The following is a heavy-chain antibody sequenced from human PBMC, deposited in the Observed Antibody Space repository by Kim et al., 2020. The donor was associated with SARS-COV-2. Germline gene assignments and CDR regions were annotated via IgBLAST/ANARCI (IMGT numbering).Heavy chain of an antibody. V-gene: IGHV4-34*01. Sequence: SETLSLTCAVYGGSFSGYYWSWIRQPPGKGLEWIGEINHSGSTNYNPSLKSRVTISVDTSKNQFSLKLSSVTAADTAVYYCARGRRIAVAGTRSNWFDPWGQGTLVTVSS. CDR2: INHSGST. J-gene: IGHJ5*02. CDR1: GGSFSGYY. D-gene: IGHD6-19*01. CDR3: ARGRRIAVAGTRSNWFDP.